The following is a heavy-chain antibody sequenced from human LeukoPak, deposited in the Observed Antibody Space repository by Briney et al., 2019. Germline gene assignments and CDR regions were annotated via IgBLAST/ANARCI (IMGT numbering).Heavy chain of an antibody. D-gene: IGHD1-26*01. CDR2: IYSAGST. V-gene: IGHV3-66*02. CDR1: GFTVSSNY. CDR3: AREPSGTYSLDY. J-gene: IGHJ4*02. Sequence: PGGSLRLSCAASGFTVSSNYMSWVRQAPGKGLEWVSVIYSAGSTYYADSVKGRFTISRDNSKNTLYLQMNSLRAEDTAVYYCAREPSGTYSLDYWGQGTLVTVSS.